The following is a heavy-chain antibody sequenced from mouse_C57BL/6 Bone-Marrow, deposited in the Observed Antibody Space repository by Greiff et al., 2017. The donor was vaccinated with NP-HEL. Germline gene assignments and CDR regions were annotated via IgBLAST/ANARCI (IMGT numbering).Heavy chain of an antibody. D-gene: IGHD1-1*01. CDR1: GYSITSGYY. Sequence: EVKLLESGPGLVKPSQSLSLTCSVTGYSITSGYYWNWIRQFPGNKLEWMGYISYDGSNNYNPSLKNRISITRDTSKNQFFLKLNSVTTEDTATYYCAREGFRYYGSTYYFDYWGQGTTLTVSS. CDR3: AREGFRYYGSTYYFDY. CDR2: ISYDGSN. V-gene: IGHV3-6*01. J-gene: IGHJ2*01.